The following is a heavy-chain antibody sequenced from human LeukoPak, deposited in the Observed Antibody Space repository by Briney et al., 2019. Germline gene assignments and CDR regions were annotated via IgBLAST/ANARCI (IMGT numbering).Heavy chain of an antibody. CDR3: ARDSVDSSGYYYFDY. V-gene: IGHV3-30*03. D-gene: IGHD3-22*01. CDR1: GFTFSSSG. J-gene: IGHJ4*02. Sequence: SGGSLRLSCAASGFTFSSSGMHWVRQAPGKGLEWLAFISYEGRKKDYADSVKGRFTISRDNSKNTLYLQMNSLRAEDTAVYYCARDSVDSSGYYYFDYWGQGTLVTVSS. CDR2: ISYEGRKK.